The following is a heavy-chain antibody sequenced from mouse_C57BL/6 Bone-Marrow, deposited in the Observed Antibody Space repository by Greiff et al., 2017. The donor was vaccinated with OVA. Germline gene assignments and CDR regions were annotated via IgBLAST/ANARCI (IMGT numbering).Heavy chain of an antibody. D-gene: IGHD2-5*01. J-gene: IGHJ4*01. CDR3: ARLLYYSNFYAMDY. CDR2: INPNNGGT. V-gene: IGHV1-26*01. CDR1: GYTFTDYY. Sequence: EVQLQQSGPELVKPGASVKISCKASGYTFTDYYMNWVKQSHGKSLEWIGDINPNNGGTSYNQKFKGKATLTVDKSSSTAYMELRSLTSEDSAVYDCARLLYYSNFYAMDYWGQGTSVTVSS.